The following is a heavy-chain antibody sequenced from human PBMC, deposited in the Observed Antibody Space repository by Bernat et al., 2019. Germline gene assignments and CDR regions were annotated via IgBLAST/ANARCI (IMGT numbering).Heavy chain of an antibody. CDR3: ARVAAAAGTKYYYCYGMDV. V-gene: IGHV3-30-3*01. CDR1: GFTFSSYA. J-gene: IGHJ6*02. D-gene: IGHD6-13*01. CDR2: ISYYGSNK. Sequence: QVQLVESGGGVVQPGRSLRLSCAASGFTFSSYAMHCVRQAPGKVLEWVAVISYYGSNKYYADSEKGRFTISRDNSKNTLYLQMNSLRAEDTAVYYCARVAAAAGTKYYYCYGMDVWGQGTTVTVSS.